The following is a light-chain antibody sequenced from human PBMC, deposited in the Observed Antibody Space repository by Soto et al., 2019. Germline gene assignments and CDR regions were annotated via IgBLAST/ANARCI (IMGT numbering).Light chain of an antibody. CDR1: QSVGTS. J-gene: IGKJ2*01. V-gene: IGKV3-11*01. CDR3: QQYNSWPYT. CDR2: DAS. Sequence: DIFLTQSPATLSLSPGERATLTCRASQSVGTSLAWFQQKPGQAPRLLLSDASTRASGIPARFSGSGSGTDFTLAISSLQPEDVAVYYCQQYNSWPYTFGQGTKMEIK.